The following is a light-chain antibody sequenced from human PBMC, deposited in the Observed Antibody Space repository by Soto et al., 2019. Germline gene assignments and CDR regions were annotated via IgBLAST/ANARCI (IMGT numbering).Light chain of an antibody. V-gene: IGKV3-11*01. CDR3: QQRGKWPIT. J-gene: IGKJ5*01. CDR2: DAS. CDR1: QTVSRY. Sequence: EIVLTQSPATLSLSPGEGTTLSCRASQTVSRYLAWYQQKPGQAPRLLIYDASNRATGIPARFSGSGSGTDFTLTISSLEPEDFAVYYCQQRGKWPITFGQGTRLEIK.